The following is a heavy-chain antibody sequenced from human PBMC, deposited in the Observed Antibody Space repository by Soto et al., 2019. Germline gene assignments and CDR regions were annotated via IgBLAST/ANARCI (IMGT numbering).Heavy chain of an antibody. CDR1: GFTVSSNY. D-gene: IGHD1-20*01. CDR2: IYSGGST. V-gene: IGHV3-53*01. Sequence: VGSLRLSCAASGFTVSSNYMSWVRQAPGKGLEWVSVIYSGGSTYYADSVKGRFTISRDNSKNTLYLQMNSLRAEDTAVYYCARNNPPHSYYYYGMDVWGQGTTVTVSS. J-gene: IGHJ6*02. CDR3: ARNNPPHSYYYYGMDV.